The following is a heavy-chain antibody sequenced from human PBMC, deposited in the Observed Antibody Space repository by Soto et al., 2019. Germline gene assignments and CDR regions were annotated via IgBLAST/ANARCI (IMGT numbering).Heavy chain of an antibody. Sequence: GGSLRLSCAASGFTLSSYGMHWVRQAPGKELEWVAVIWYDGSNKYYADSVKGRFTIARHNSKNTLYLQLNSPRAEDTAVYYCERDSYHDSSSSYPPRGMDVWGQGTSVTVSS. CDR1: GFTLSSYG. V-gene: IGHV3-33*01. CDR2: IWYDGSNK. CDR3: ERDSYHDSSSSYPPRGMDV. D-gene: IGHD3-22*01. J-gene: IGHJ6*02.